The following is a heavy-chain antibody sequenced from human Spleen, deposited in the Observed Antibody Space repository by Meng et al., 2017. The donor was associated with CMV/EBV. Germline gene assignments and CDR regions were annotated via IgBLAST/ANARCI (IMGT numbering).Heavy chain of an antibody. J-gene: IGHJ4*02. Sequence: GESLKISCAASGFTFSSYAMSWVRQAPGKGLEWVSAISGSGGSTYYADSVKGRFTISRDNAKNSLYLQMNSLRAEDTAVYYCARDNIRENPALVEPVAVDYWGQGTLVTVSS. V-gene: IGHV3-23*01. CDR3: ARDNIRENPALVEPVAVDY. CDR2: ISGSGGST. CDR1: GFTFSSYA. D-gene: IGHD2-2*01.